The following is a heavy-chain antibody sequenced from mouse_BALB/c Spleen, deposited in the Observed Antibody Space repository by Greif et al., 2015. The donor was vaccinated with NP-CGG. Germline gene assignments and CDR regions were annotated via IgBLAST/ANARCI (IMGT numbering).Heavy chain of an antibody. Sequence: VMLVESGPGLVAPSQSLSITCTVSGFSLTSYGVHWVRQPPGKGLEWLGVIWAGGSTNHNSALVSRLSISKDNSKSXVFLKMNSLQTDDTAMYYCASDGYYAMDYWGQGTSVTVSS. V-gene: IGHV2-9*02. J-gene: IGHJ4*01. CDR2: IWAGGST. CDR3: ASDGYYAMDY. CDR1: GFSLTSYG.